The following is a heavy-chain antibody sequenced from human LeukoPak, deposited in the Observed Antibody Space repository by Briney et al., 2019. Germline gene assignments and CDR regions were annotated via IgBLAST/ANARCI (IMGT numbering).Heavy chain of an antibody. V-gene: IGHV1-2*02. CDR3: ARGGYSNAGWFDP. CDR2: INPNSGGT. Sequence: EASVKVSCKASGYTLTGYYMHWVRQAPGQGLEWMGWINPNSGGTNYAQKFQGRVTMTRDTSISTAYMELSRLRSDDTAVYYCARGGYSNAGWFDPWGQGTLVTVSS. D-gene: IGHD2-2*03. CDR1: GYTLTGYY. J-gene: IGHJ5*02.